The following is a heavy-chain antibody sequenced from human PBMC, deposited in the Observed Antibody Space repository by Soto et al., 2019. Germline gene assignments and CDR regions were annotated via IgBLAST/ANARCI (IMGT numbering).Heavy chain of an antibody. V-gene: IGHV4-59*01. CDR3: ARDICGYCGVECYPLDD. CDR1: GCFMRPYC. J-gene: IGHJ6*01. Sequence: PAAALCLTWAVFGCFMRPYCRNWSRQAPGKGLEWIGYLYNTGSTIYNPSLKSRVTISVDTSKNQFSLKMNSVTAADTAVYYCARDICGYCGVECYPLDDSGRGPTVT. D-gene: IGHD2-21*01. CDR2: LYNTGST.